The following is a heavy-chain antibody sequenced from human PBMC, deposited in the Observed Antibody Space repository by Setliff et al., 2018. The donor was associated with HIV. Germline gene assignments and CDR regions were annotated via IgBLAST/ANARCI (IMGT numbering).Heavy chain of an antibody. V-gene: IGHV4-4*09. Sequence: PSETLSLTCTVSGGSISTSYWNWIRQPPGKGLEWIAYIYISGTTNYNPSLKSRVTISLDTSRNQFSLKLGSVTAADTAVYYCARVVVSGYDDAFDIWGQGTMVTVSS. CDR1: GGSISTSY. J-gene: IGHJ3*02. CDR2: IYISGTT. D-gene: IGHD1-1*01. CDR3: ARVVVSGYDDAFDI.